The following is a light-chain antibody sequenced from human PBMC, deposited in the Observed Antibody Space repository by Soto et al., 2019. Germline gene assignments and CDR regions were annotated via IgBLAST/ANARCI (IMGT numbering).Light chain of an antibody. CDR1: QTVNSNY. CDR3: QQYGSSVSYT. J-gene: IGKJ2*01. V-gene: IGKV3-20*01. Sequence: VLTQSPGTLSLSPGERATLSCRASQTVNSNYLAWYQQKPGKAPRLLLYGASSRATGIPDRVSGRGSGTHYTHTISRLEPEDFAVYYCQQYGSSVSYTFGPGTKLEIK. CDR2: GAS.